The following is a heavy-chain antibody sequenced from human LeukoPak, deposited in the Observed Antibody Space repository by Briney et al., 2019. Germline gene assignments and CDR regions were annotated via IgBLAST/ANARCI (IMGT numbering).Heavy chain of an antibody. Sequence: SETLSLTCTVSGDSFSSYYWSWIRQPAGKGLEWIGRIYTSGSTNYNPSLKSRVTMSVDTSKNQFSLKLSSVTAADTAVYYCARDRSYSSAVVFDPWGQGTLVTVSS. V-gene: IGHV4-4*07. D-gene: IGHD6-25*01. CDR2: IYTSGST. CDR1: GDSFSSYY. CDR3: ARDRSYSSAVVFDP. J-gene: IGHJ5*02.